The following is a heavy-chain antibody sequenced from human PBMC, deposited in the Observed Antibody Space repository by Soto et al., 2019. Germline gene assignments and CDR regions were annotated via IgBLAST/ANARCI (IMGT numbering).Heavy chain of an antibody. J-gene: IGHJ4*02. Sequence: GGSLRLSCAASGFTFSNAWINWVRQTPGKGLEWVGRVKSKTDGGTTDFAAPVKGRFAISRDDSKNMVYLEMNSLKTEDTAIYYCTRPPLGYCTTSTCYDYFDYWGQGALVTVSS. CDR1: GFTFSNAW. V-gene: IGHV3-15*07. CDR2: VKSKTDGGTT. CDR3: TRPPLGYCTTSTCYDYFDY. D-gene: IGHD2-8*01.